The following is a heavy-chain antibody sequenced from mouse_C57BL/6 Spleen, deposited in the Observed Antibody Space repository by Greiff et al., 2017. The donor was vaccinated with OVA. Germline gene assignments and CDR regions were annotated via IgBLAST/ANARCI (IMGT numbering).Heavy chain of an antibody. V-gene: IGHV2-4*01. CDR3: AKSEEFVYFDV. CDR1: GFSLTSYG. J-gene: IGHJ1*03. CDR2: IWSGGST. Sequence: QVQLQQSGPGLVQPSQSLSITCTVSGFSLTSYGVHWVRQPPGKGLEWLGVIWSGGSTDYNAAFISRLSISKDNSKSQVFFKMNGLQADDTAIYYCAKSEEFVYFDVWGTGTTVTVSS.